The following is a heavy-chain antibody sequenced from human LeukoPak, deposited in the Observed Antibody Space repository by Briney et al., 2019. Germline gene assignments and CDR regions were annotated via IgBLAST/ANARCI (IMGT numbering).Heavy chain of an antibody. J-gene: IGHJ4*02. CDR1: GYTFTGYY. CDR3: ARDWRDATIFGVVREVYFDY. V-gene: IGHV1-2*02. CDR2: INPNSGGT. D-gene: IGHD3-3*01. Sequence: ASVKVSCKASGYTFTGYYMHWVRQAPGQGLEWMGWINPNSGGTNYAQKFQGRVTMTRDTSISTAYVELSRLRSDDTAVYYCARDWRDATIFGVVREVYFDYWGQGTLVTVSS.